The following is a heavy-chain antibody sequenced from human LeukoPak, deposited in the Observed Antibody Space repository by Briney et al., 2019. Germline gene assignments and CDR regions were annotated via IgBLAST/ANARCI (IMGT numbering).Heavy chain of an antibody. Sequence: GGSLRPSCAASGFTFSNYYMSWVRQAPGQGLEWVSYISSSGSAINYADSVKGRFTISRDNANNSLYLQMNSLRAEDTAVYYCASRYSSSSELDYWGQGTLVTVS. CDR1: GFTFSNYY. D-gene: IGHD6-6*01. CDR3: ASRYSSSSELDY. CDR2: ISSSGSAI. J-gene: IGHJ4*02. V-gene: IGHV3-11*01.